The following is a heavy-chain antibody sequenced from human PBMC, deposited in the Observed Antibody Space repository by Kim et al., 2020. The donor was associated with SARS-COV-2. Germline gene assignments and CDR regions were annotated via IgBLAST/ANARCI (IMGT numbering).Heavy chain of an antibody. CDR2: VYHTGST. D-gene: IGHD1-1*01. CDR3: ARGWNGAFDI. V-gene: IGHV4-4*02. Sequence: SETLSLTCAVSGDSISTTNWWTWVRQPPGKGLEWIGEVYHTGSTNYNPSLKSRVTISLDKSKNHFSLKQSSVNAADTAVYYCARGWNGAFDIWGQGTLVIVSS. CDR1: GDSISTTNW. J-gene: IGHJ3*02.